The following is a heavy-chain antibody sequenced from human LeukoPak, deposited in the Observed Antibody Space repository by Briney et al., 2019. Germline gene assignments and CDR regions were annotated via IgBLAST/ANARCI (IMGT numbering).Heavy chain of an antibody. CDR3: GREGNYFDCSGYPDY. V-gene: IGHV3-20*04. CDR2: IYWNGGSK. CDR1: GCTFGGYG. Sequence: PGGSLSLSCAASGCTFGGYGMSWVRQAPGKGLEWVAGIYWNGGSKDYADFVKGRFTFSSDNAKNSLSLQMHTLRAEDTAFFYFGREGNYFDCSGYPDYWGQGTLVTVSS. D-gene: IGHD3-22*01. J-gene: IGHJ4*02.